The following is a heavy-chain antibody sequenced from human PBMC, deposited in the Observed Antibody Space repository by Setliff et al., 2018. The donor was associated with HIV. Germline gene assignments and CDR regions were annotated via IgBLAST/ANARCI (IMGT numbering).Heavy chain of an antibody. D-gene: IGHD2-15*01. CDR1: GNSLTESS. Sequence: ASVKVSCKVSGNSLTESSMHWVRQAPGKALEWMGGFDPEDGETIYAQKFQGRVTMTEDTSTDTGYMELSSLRSEDTALYYCAIGIGFCSGGSCWGIWGQGTMVTVSS. J-gene: IGHJ3*02. CDR3: AIGIGFCSGGSCWGI. V-gene: IGHV1-24*01. CDR2: FDPEDGET.